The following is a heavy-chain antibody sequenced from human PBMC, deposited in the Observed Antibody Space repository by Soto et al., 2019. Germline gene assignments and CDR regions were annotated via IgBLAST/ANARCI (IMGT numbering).Heavy chain of an antibody. CDR2: IYTSGST. V-gene: IGHV4-4*07. D-gene: IGHD2-2*01. Sequence: SETLSLTCTVSGGSISSYYWSWIRQPAGKGLEWIGRIYTSGSTNYNPSLKSRVTMSVDTSKNQFSLKLTSVTAADTAVYYCARTGGGYCSSTSCYPFDYWGQGTLVTVSS. J-gene: IGHJ4*02. CDR3: ARTGGGYCSSTSCYPFDY. CDR1: GGSISSYY.